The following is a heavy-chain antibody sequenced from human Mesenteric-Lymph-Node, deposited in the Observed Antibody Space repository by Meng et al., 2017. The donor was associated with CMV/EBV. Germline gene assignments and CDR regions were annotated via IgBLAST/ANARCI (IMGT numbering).Heavy chain of an antibody. V-gene: IGHV4-34*01. CDR1: GGSFSGYY. Sequence: GQLQQWGAGLLKPSETLSLPCAVYGGSFSGYYWSWIRQPPWKGLEWIGEINHSGSTNYNPSLKSRVTISVDTSKNQFSLKLSSVTAADTAVYYCARHQRWLKSEGGFNYWGQGTLVTVSS. J-gene: IGHJ4*02. CDR2: INHSGST. CDR3: ARHQRWLKSEGGFNY. D-gene: IGHD4-23*01.